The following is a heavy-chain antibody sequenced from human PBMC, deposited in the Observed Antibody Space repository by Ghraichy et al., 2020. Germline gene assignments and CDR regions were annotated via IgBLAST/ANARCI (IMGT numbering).Heavy chain of an antibody. V-gene: IGHV3-74*01. D-gene: IGHD3-10*01. CDR2: INSDGSIT. J-gene: IGHJ4*02. Sequence: ESLNISCAASGFAFSSYWMHWVRQAPGKGLVWVSRINSDGSITSYADSVKGRITISRDNAKNTLYLQVNSLRAEDTAVYYCARENHHYGSGSYSDYWGQGTLVTVSS. CDR3: ARENHHYGSGSYSDY. CDR1: GFAFSSYW.